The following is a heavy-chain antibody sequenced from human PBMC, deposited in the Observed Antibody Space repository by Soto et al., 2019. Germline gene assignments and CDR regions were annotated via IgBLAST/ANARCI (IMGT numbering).Heavy chain of an antibody. CDR3: AREADAYYYDSSGSHRDY. D-gene: IGHD3-22*01. Sequence: KSSETLSLTCAVSGYSISSGYYWGWIRQPPGKGLEWIGSIYHSGSTYYNPSLKSRVTISVDTSKNQFSLKLSSVTAADTAVYYCAREADAYYYDSSGSHRDYWGKGTMVTVSS. CDR2: IYHSGST. CDR1: GYSISSGYY. J-gene: IGHJ4*02. V-gene: IGHV4-38-2*02.